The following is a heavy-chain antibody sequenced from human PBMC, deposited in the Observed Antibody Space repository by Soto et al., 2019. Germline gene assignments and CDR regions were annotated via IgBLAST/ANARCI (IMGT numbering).Heavy chain of an antibody. V-gene: IGHV4-59*01. D-gene: IGHD5-18*01. CDR2: IYYSGST. CDR1: GGSISTYY. Sequence: NPSETLSLTCTVSGGSISTYYWSWIRQPPGKGLEWIGYIYYSGSTNSNPSVKSRVTLSVDTSKNQFSLKLSSVTAADTAVYYCARVFQSPDTAMVMDYWGQGTLVTVSS. J-gene: IGHJ4*02. CDR3: ARVFQSPDTAMVMDY.